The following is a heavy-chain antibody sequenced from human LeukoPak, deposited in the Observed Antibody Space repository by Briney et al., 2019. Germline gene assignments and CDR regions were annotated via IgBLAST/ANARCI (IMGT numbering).Heavy chain of an antibody. CDR3: AKDASTGTTWWFDP. CDR1: GFTFSSYA. D-gene: IGHD1-7*01. Sequence: GGSLRLSCAASGFTFSSYAMHWVRQAPGKGLEWVAVISYDGSNKYYADSVKGRFTISRGNSKNTLYLQMNSLRAEDTAVYYCAKDASTGTTWWFDPWGQGTLVTVSS. V-gene: IGHV3-30*04. J-gene: IGHJ5*02. CDR2: ISYDGSNK.